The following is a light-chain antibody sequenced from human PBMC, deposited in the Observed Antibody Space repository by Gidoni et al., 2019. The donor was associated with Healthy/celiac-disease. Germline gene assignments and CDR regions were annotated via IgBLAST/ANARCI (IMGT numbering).Light chain of an antibody. Sequence: DIQMTQSPSSLSASVGDRVTITRQESQDISNYLNWYQQKPGQAPKLLIYDASTLETGVPSRFSGSGSGTDFTFPIRSLQAEDIATYYCQQYDNLPVTFGGGTKVEIK. J-gene: IGKJ4*01. CDR2: DAS. CDR3: QQYDNLPVT. V-gene: IGKV1-33*01. CDR1: QDISNY.